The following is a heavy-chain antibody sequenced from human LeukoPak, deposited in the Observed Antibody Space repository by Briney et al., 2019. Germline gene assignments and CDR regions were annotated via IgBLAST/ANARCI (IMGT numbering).Heavy chain of an antibody. CDR2: IYPGDSDT. J-gene: IGHJ5*02. CDR3: ARLGRITMVRGAYWWFDP. V-gene: IGHV5-51*01. Sequence: GESLKISCKGSGYSFTSYWIGWVRQMPGKGLEWMGIIYPGDSDTRYSPSFQGQVTISADKSISTAYLQWSSLKASDTAMYYCARLGRITMVRGAYWWFDPWGQGTLVTVSS. D-gene: IGHD3-10*01. CDR1: GYSFTSYW.